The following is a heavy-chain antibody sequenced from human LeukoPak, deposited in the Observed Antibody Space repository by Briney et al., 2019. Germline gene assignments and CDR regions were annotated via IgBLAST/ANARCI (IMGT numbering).Heavy chain of an antibody. V-gene: IGHV1-46*01. CDR3: ARGGYCSGGSCGTRFDP. CDR1: GYTFTSYY. Sequence: ASVKVSCKASGYTFTSYYMHWVRQAPGQGLEWMGIINPSGGSTSYAQKFQGRVTMTRNTSISTAYMELSSLRSEDTAVYYCARGGYCSGGSCGTRFDPWGQGTLVTVSS. CDR2: INPSGGST. D-gene: IGHD2-15*01. J-gene: IGHJ5*02.